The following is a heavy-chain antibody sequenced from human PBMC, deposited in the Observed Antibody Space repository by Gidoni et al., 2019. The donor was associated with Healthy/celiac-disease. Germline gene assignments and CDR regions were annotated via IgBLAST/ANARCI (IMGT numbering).Heavy chain of an antibody. J-gene: IGHJ4*02. CDR3: ARGGTYYYDSSTSPDY. CDR1: GNTFTGYS. V-gene: IGHV1-2*04. Sequence: QVQLVQSGAEVKKPGAAVKGSGKASGNTFTGYSMHWVRPAPGQGLEWMGWITPNSGGTNYAQQFQGWVTMTRDTSISTAYMELSRLRSDDTAVYYCARGGTYYYDSSTSPDYWGQGPLVTVSS. CDR2: ITPNSGGT. D-gene: IGHD3-22*01.